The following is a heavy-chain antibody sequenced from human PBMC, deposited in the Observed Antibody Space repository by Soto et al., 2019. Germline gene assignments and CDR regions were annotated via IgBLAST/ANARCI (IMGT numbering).Heavy chain of an antibody. J-gene: IGHJ6*03. V-gene: IGHV3-23*01. CDR1: GFTFSSYA. D-gene: IGHD6-13*01. CDR2: ISGSGGST. Sequence: GGSLRLSCAASGFTFSSYAMSWVRQAPGKGLEWVSAISGSGGSTYYADSVKGRFTISRDNSKNTLYLQMNSLRAEDTAVYYCANLDSSSWYLPYYYMDVWGKGTTVTVSS. CDR3: ANLDSSSWYLPYYYMDV.